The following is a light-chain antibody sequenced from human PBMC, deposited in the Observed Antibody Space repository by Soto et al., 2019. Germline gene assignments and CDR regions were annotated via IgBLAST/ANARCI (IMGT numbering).Light chain of an antibody. Sequence: QSALTQPASVSGSPGQSITISCPGTSSDVGSYNLVSWYQQHPGKAPKLMIYEVSKRPSGVSNRFSGSKSGNTASLTISGLQAEEEADYYCCSYAGANTDVFGTGTKLTVL. CDR1: SSDVGSYNL. J-gene: IGLJ1*01. CDR3: CSYAGANTDV. V-gene: IGLV2-23*02. CDR2: EVS.